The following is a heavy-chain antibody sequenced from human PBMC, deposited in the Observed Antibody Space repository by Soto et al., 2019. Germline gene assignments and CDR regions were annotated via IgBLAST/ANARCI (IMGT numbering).Heavy chain of an antibody. J-gene: IGHJ3*02. CDR3: AKSPAEVVIVGDAFHI. D-gene: IGHD3-22*01. CDR1: GFTFSNYG. CDR2: ISASGGTT. Sequence: EVQLLESGGGFIQPGGSLRLSCAASGFTFSNYGMSWVRQAPGKGLEWVSAISASGGTTYYADSVKGRFTISRDNSKNTLYLQMKGLRAEDTAIYYCAKSPAEVVIVGDAFHIWGQGTMVTVSS. V-gene: IGHV3-23*01.